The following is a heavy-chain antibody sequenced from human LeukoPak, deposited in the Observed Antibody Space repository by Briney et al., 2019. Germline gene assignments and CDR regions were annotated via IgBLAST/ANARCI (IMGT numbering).Heavy chain of an antibody. D-gene: IGHD3-10*01. V-gene: IGHV1-46*01. CDR2: INPSGGST. J-gene: IGHJ4*02. CDR3: ARDSGMVRGTVDY. Sequence: ASVKVSCKSSGYTFTSYYMYWVRQAPGQGLEWMGIINPSGGSTSYVQKFQGRVTMTRDTSTSTVYMELSSLRSEDTAVYYCARDSGMVRGTVDYWGQGTLVTVPS. CDR1: GYTFTSYY.